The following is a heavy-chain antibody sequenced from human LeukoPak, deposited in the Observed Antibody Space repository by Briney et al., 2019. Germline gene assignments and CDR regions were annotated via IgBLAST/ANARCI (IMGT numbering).Heavy chain of an antibody. Sequence: PSETLSLTCAVSGYSISSGYYWGWIRQPPGKGLEWIGSIYHSGSTYYNPSLKSRATRAVDTSKNQFSLKLSSVTAADTAVYYCARLVGVYCSGGSCYSDYWGQGTLVTVSS. V-gene: IGHV4-38-2*01. J-gene: IGHJ4*02. CDR3: ARLVGVYCSGGSCYSDY. CDR2: IYHSGST. CDR1: GYSISSGYY. D-gene: IGHD2-15*01.